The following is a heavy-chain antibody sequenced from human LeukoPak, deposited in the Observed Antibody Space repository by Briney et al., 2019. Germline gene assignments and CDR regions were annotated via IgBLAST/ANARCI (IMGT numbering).Heavy chain of an antibody. Sequence: GGSLRLSCAASGFTFSSYTMNWVRQPPGKGLEWVSNIGTSSTTIYYADSVKGRFTISRDNAKNSLYLQMNSLRAEDTAVYYCAKEEWWSGSYDYWGQGTLVTVSS. CDR3: AKEEWWSGSYDY. V-gene: IGHV3-48*01. CDR1: GFTFSSYT. J-gene: IGHJ4*02. CDR2: IGTSSTTI. D-gene: IGHD1-26*01.